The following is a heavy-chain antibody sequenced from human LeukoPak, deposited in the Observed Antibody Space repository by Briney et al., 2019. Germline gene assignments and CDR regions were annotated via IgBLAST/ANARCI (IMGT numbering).Heavy chain of an antibody. CDR3: ALLLRHFDWLEGRAFDI. V-gene: IGHV3-48*03. Sequence: PGGSLRLSCAASGFTFSSYEMNWVRQAPGKGLEWVSYISSSGSTIYYADSVKGRFTISRDNAKNSLYLQMNSLRAEDTAVYYCALLLRHFDWLEGRAFDIWGQGTMVTVSS. J-gene: IGHJ3*02. CDR2: ISSSGSTI. D-gene: IGHD3-9*01. CDR1: GFTFSSYE.